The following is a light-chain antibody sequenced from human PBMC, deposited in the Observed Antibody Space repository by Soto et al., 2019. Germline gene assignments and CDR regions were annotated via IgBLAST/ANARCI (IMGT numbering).Light chain of an antibody. V-gene: IGKV3-11*01. CDR3: QQLNSYPFT. CDR2: DVS. J-gene: IGKJ4*01. CDR1: QNISNY. Sequence: IVLTQSPATLSLSPGKRATLSCRASQNISNYLIWYQQKPGQAPRLLIYDVSNRATGIPARFSGSGSGTDFTLTISGLQPEDFASYYCQQLNSYPFTFGGGTKVDIK.